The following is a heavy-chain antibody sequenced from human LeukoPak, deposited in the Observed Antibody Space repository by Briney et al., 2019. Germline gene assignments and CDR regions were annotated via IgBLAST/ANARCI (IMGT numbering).Heavy chain of an antibody. Sequence: SETLSLTCKVSGDSIRSDYWSWIRQPPGEGLEWIGYINYGGSTSYNPSLKSRVTMLVDTSKNQISLRLTSVTAADTAVYYCARLDCSADSCYNYWGRGTLVTVSS. J-gene: IGHJ4*02. CDR1: GDSIRSDY. V-gene: IGHV4-59*08. CDR3: ARLDCSADSCYNY. CDR2: INYGGST. D-gene: IGHD2-15*01.